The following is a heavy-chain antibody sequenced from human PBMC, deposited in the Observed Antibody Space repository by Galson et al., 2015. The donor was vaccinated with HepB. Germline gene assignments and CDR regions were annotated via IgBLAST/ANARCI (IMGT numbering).Heavy chain of an antibody. D-gene: IGHD3-3*01. Sequence: SLRLSCAASGFTFSSYGMHWVRQAPGKGLEWVAVIWYDGSNKYYADSVKGRFTISRDNSKNTLYLQMNSLRAEDTAVYYCARDQDPNGGFLEWDWGYYYYGMDVWGQGTTVTVSS. CDR1: GFTFSSYG. V-gene: IGHV3-33*01. J-gene: IGHJ6*02. CDR3: ARDQDPNGGFLEWDWGYYYYGMDV. CDR2: IWYDGSNK.